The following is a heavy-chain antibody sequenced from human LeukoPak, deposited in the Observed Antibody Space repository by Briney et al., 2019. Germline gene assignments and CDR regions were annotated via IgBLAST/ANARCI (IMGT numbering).Heavy chain of an antibody. CDR3: RIQLWSGIDY. CDR2: IKQDGSEK. J-gene: IGHJ4*02. CDR1: GFTFSSYW. V-gene: IGHV3-7*01. Sequence: PGGSLRLSCAASGFTFSSYWMSWVRQAPRKGLEWVANIKQDGSEKYYVDSVKGRFTISRDNAKNSLYLQMNSLRAEDTAVYYCRIQLWSGIDYWGQGTLVTVSS. D-gene: IGHD5-18*01.